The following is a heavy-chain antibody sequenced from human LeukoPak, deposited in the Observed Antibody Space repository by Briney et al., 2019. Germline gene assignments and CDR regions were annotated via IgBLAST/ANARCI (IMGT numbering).Heavy chain of an antibody. Sequence: TSETLSLTCTVSGGSISSYYWSWIRQPPGKGLEWIGYIYYSGSTNYNPSLKSRVTISVDTSKNQFSLKLSSVTAADTAVYYCARISAAAGTGDWFDPWGQGTLVTVSS. J-gene: IGHJ5*02. CDR1: GGSISSYY. V-gene: IGHV4-59*01. D-gene: IGHD6-13*01. CDR3: ARISAAAGTGDWFDP. CDR2: IYYSGST.